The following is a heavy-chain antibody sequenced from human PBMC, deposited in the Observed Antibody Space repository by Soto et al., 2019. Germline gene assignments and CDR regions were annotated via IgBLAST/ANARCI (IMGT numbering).Heavy chain of an antibody. D-gene: IGHD2-21*02. CDR3: ARDLWGYCGTDCYPLDV. CDR1: GGSISRYY. V-gene: IGHV4-59*01. CDR2: MYNTGST. J-gene: IGHJ6*02. Sequence: QVQLQESGPGLVKPSEALSLTCTVSGGSISRYYWSWIRQPPVKGLEWIGYMYNTGSTVYNPSVKSRVTISVDTSKDQFSLKLNSVTAADTAVYYCARDLWGYCGTDCYPLDVWGQGTTVTVSS.